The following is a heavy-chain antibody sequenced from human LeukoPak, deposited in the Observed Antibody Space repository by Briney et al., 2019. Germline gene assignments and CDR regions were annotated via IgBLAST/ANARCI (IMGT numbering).Heavy chain of an antibody. J-gene: IGHJ6*02. Sequence: GGSLRLSCAASGFTFSSYGMHWVRQAPGKGLEWVAVISYDGSNKYYADSVKGRFTISRDNSKNTLYLQMNSLRAEDTAVYYCARDGRFLSGYYYYYGMDVWGQGTTVTVSS. CDR2: ISYDGSNK. CDR1: GFTFSSYG. CDR3: ARDGRFLSGYYYYYGMDV. D-gene: IGHD3-3*01. V-gene: IGHV3-30*04.